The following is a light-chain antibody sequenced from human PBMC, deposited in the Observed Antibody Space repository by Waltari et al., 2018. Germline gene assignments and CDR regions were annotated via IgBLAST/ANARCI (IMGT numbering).Light chain of an antibody. J-gene: IGKJ4*01. Sequence: DIQMTQSPSSLSVSVGDRVTMTCRPSQGINNWLAWYQQVPGRAPKLLIYSASSLQSGVPSRFSGSGSGTNFTLTITSLQPEDFATYYCQQADSFPLTFGGGTKVEIK. CDR1: QGINNW. CDR2: SAS. V-gene: IGKV1-12*01. CDR3: QQADSFPLT.